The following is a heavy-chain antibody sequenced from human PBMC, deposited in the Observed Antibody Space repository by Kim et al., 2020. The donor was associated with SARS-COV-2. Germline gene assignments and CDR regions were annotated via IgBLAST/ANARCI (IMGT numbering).Heavy chain of an antibody. CDR2: IKQDGSEK. V-gene: IGHV3-7*01. D-gene: IGHD6-19*01. CDR1: GFTFSSYW. CDR3: ARDDREDQKYSSGWYRYGMDV. J-gene: IGHJ6*02. Sequence: GGSLRLSCAASGFTFSSYWMSWVRQAPGKGLEWVANIKQDGSEKYYVDSVKGRFTISRDNAKNSLYLQMNSLRAEDTAVYYCARDDREDQKYSSGWYRYGMDVWGQGTTVTVSS.